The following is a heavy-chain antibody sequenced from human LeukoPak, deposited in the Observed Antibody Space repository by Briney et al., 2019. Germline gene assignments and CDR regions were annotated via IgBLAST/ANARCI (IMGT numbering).Heavy chain of an antibody. CDR1: GFSFSAYG. J-gene: IGHJ4*02. CDR2: IWYDGSSK. CDR3: ATEYSSGLY. Sequence: GGSLRLSCAASGFSFSAYGVHWVRQAPGKGLEWVAVIWYDGSSKDYADSVKGRFTLSRDNSKNTLYLQMNSLRAEDTAVYYCATEYSSGLYWGQGTLVTVSS. D-gene: IGHD6-25*01. V-gene: IGHV3-33*01.